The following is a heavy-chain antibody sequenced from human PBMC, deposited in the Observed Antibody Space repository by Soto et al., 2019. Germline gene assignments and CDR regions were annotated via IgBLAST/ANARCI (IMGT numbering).Heavy chain of an antibody. CDR3: VRDGTKTLRDWFDP. Sequence: ASETLSLTCTVSGASISGFYWSWIRKSAGKGLEWIGRIYATGTTDYNPSLKSRVMMSVDTSKKQFSLRLRSVTAADTAVYYCVRDGTKTLRDWFDPWGQGISVTVSS. CDR1: GASISGFY. CDR2: IYATGTT. V-gene: IGHV4-4*07. J-gene: IGHJ5*02. D-gene: IGHD1-1*01.